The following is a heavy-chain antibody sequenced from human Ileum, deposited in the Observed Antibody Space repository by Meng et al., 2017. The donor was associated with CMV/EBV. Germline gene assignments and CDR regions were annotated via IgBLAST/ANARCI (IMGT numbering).Heavy chain of an antibody. CDR1: GGSISSGDYY. V-gene: IGHV4-30-4*01. J-gene: IGHJ4*02. CDR2: IYYSGST. CDR3: ASGSPQLGYV. D-gene: IGHD1-1*01. Sequence: QLQEWGPGLVNPYQTLSITCLVSGGSISSGDYYWSWIRQPPGKGLEWIGYIYYSGSTYYNPSLKSRVTISADTSKNQFSLKLNSVTAANTAVYYCASGSPQLGYVWGQGTLVTVSS.